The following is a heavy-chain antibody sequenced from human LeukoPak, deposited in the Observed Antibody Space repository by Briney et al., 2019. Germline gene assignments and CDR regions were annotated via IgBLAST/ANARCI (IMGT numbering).Heavy chain of an antibody. Sequence: SETLSLTCAVYGGSFSGYYWSWIRQPPGEGLEWIGEINHSGSTNYNPSLKSRVTISVDTSKNQFSLKLSSVTAADTAVYYCATKRVYYDSSGYSDYWGQGTLVTVSS. D-gene: IGHD3-22*01. CDR3: ATKRVYYDSSGYSDY. CDR1: GGSFSGYY. CDR2: INHSGST. V-gene: IGHV4-34*01. J-gene: IGHJ4*02.